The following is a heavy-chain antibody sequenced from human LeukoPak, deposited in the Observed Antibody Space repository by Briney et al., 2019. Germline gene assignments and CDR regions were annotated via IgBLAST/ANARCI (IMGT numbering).Heavy chain of an antibody. CDR1: GFTFSSYE. J-gene: IGHJ4*02. V-gene: IGHV3-48*03. CDR2: ISSSGSTI. Sequence: PGGSLRLSCAASGFTFSSYEMNWVRQAPGKGLEWVSYISSSGSTIYYADSVKGRFTISRDNSKNTLYLQMNSLRAEDTAVYYCAKGAVAGGLDYWGQGTLVTVSS. D-gene: IGHD6-19*01. CDR3: AKGAVAGGLDY.